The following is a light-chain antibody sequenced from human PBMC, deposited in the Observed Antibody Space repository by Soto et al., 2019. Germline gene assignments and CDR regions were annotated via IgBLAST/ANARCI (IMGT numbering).Light chain of an antibody. CDR3: QQSYSTPFT. CDR2: AAS. J-gene: IGKJ3*01. CDR1: QSISNY. V-gene: IGKV1-39*01. Sequence: DIQMTQSPSSLSASVGDSVTITCRASQSISNYLNWYQQKPGKAPKLLVYAASSLQSRVPSRFIGSGSGTDFTLTISSLQPEDFATYYCQQSYSTPFTFGPGTKVDIK.